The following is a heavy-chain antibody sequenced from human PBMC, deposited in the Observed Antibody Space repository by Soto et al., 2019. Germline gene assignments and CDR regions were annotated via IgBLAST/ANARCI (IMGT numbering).Heavy chain of an antibody. D-gene: IGHD1-26*01. CDR2: ISGSGGST. Sequence: PGGSMRLSGSASGFTVSIYAWSWIRQKPGKGLEWVSAISGSGGSTYYADSVKGRFTISRDNSKNTLYLQMNSLRAEDTAVYYCAKFSPVGLYYFDYWGQGTLVTVSS. V-gene: IGHV3-23*01. CDR1: GFTVSIYA. CDR3: AKFSPVGLYYFDY. J-gene: IGHJ4*02.